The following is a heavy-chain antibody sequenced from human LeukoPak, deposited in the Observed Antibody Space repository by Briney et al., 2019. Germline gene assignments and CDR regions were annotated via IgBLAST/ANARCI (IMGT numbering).Heavy chain of an antibody. Sequence: SETLSLTCTVSGGSISNSNYYWGWIRQPPGKELEWIGNIFYTGTTYYNPSLKSRVTIAVDTSKNQFSLKLSSVTAADTAVYYCAGRRSISRFNSYYYGIDVWGQGTTVTVSS. CDR3: AGRRSISRFNSYYYGIDV. D-gene: IGHD3-3*02. V-gene: IGHV4-39*01. CDR2: IFYTGTT. J-gene: IGHJ6*02. CDR1: GGSISNSNYY.